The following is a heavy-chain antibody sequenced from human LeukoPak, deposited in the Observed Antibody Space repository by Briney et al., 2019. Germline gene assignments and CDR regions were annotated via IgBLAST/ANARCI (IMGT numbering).Heavy chain of an antibody. CDR3: AKAQDRYGFDY. D-gene: IGHD5-18*01. CDR1: GFTVSSNY. V-gene: IGHV3-23*01. Sequence: PGGSLRLSCAASGFTVSSNYMSWVRQAPGKGLEWGSAISGSGGSTYYADSVKGRLTISRDNSKNTLYLQMNSLRAEDTAVYYCAKAQDRYGFDYRGQGTLVTVSS. J-gene: IGHJ4*02. CDR2: ISGSGGST.